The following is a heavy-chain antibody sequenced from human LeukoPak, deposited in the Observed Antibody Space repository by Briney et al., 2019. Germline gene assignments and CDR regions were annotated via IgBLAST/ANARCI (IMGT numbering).Heavy chain of an antibody. D-gene: IGHD3-10*01. CDR2: INPNSGAT. J-gene: IGHJ4*02. CDR1: GYTYTGYY. V-gene: IGHV1-2*02. Sequence: ASVKVSCKAAGYTYTGYYMHWVRQAPGQGLEWMGWINPNSGATNYAQNFQGRATMTRDTSITTAYMEVSRLRSDDTAVYYCARAIGAGSYYRGQIDYWGQGTLVTVSS. CDR3: ARAIGAGSYYRGQIDY.